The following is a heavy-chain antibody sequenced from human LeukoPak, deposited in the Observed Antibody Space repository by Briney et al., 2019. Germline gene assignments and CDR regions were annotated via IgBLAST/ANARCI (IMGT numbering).Heavy chain of an antibody. D-gene: IGHD3-10*01. CDR2: INHSGST. CDR1: GGSFSGYY. V-gene: IGHV4-34*01. Sequence: SETLSLTCAVYGGSFSGYYWSWIRQPPGKGLEWIGEINHSGSTNYSPSLKSRVTISVDTSKNQFSLKLSSVTAADTAVYYCARTRRVIWFGELLAYYYYYMDVWGKGTTVTISS. J-gene: IGHJ6*03. CDR3: ARTRRVIWFGELLAYYYYYMDV.